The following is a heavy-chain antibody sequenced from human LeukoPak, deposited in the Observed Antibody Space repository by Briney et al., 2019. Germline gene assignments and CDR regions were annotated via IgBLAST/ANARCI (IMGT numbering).Heavy chain of an antibody. CDR1: GFTFSSYA. CDR2: ISGSGGNT. D-gene: IGHD3-10*01. Sequence: GGSLRLSCAASGFTFSSYAMTWVRQAPGMGLEWVSSISGSGGNTYYADSVKGRFTFSRDNSKNTLYLQMSSLRAEDTAVYYCAKMKGITMVRGTFDYWGQGTLVTVSS. V-gene: IGHV3-23*01. CDR3: AKMKGITMVRGTFDY. J-gene: IGHJ4*02.